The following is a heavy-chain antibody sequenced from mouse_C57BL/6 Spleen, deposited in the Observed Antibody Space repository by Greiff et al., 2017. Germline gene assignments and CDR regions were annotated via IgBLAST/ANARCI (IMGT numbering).Heavy chain of an antibody. J-gene: IGHJ3*01. Sequence: QVQLQQPGAELVMPGASVKLSCKASGYTFTSYWMHWVKQRPGQGLEWIGEIDPSDSYTNYNQKFKGKATLTVDKSSSTAYMQLSSLTSDVSSVYFCARSWVYYYLEGFAYWGQGTLVTVSA. V-gene: IGHV1-69*01. CDR1: GYTFTSYW. CDR2: IDPSDSYT. D-gene: IGHD1-1*01. CDR3: ARSWVYYYLEGFAY.